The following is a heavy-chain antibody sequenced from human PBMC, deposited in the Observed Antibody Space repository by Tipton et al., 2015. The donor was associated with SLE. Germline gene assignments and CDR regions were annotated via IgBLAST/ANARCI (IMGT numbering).Heavy chain of an antibody. CDR3: ARGMGVYFDY. CDR1: GFTFSSYE. D-gene: IGHD1-26*01. CDR2: ISSSGSTI. Sequence: AVSGFTFSSYEMNWVRQAPGKGLEWVSYISSSGSTIYYADSVKGRFIISRDNAKKSLLLQMNSLRAEDTAVYYCARGMGVYFDYWGQGTLVTVSS. V-gene: IGHV3-48*03. J-gene: IGHJ4*02.